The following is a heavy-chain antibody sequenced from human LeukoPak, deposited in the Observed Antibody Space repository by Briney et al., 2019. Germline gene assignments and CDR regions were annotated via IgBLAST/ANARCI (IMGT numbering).Heavy chain of an antibody. J-gene: IGHJ6*03. CDR2: ITSGSSYI. D-gene: IGHD1-26*01. V-gene: IGHV3-21*01. CDR1: GFTFSN. CDR3: ARDPYSGGYGNYYYYFMDV. Sequence: GSLRLSCAASGFTFSNMNWVRQAPGKGLEWVSSITSGSSYIYYADSVKGRFTISRDNAKNSLFLQMNSLRAEDTAVYYCARDPYSGGYGNYYYYFMDVWGKGTTVTISS.